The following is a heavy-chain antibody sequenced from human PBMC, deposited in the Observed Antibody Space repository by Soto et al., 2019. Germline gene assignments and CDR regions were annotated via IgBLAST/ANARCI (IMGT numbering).Heavy chain of an antibody. V-gene: IGHV4-34*02. CDR3: ARRKDSSRYFYGMDV. CDR1: GESFNDYF. Sequence: QVALQQWGAGLLKPSHTLSLTCAVYGESFNDYFWTWIRQSPGGGPEWLAEVPPTGTSYSNPSLKSRLSVSVDTSRNQFSLNLTSLTAADTATYYCARRKDSSRYFYGMDVWGQGTTGVVSS. CDR2: VPPTGTS. D-gene: IGHD6-13*01. J-gene: IGHJ6*02.